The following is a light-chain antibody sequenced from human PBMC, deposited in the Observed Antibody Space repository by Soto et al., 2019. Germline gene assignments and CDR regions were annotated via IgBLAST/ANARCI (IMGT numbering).Light chain of an antibody. J-gene: IGLJ1*01. CDR1: SSDVGGYNY. Sequence: QSALTQPRSVSGSPGQSVTISCTGTSSDVGGYNYVSWYQQHPGKAPKLMIYDVSKRPSGVPDRFSGSTSGNTASLTISALQAEDEADYYCCSYAGSYSYVFGTGTKLTVL. CDR3: CSYAGSYSYV. V-gene: IGLV2-11*01. CDR2: DVS.